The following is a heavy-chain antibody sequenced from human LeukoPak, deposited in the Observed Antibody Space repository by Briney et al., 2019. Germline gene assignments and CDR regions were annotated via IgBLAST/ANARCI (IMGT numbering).Heavy chain of an antibody. Sequence: SETLSLTCTVSGGSISSYYWIWVRQPAGKGLEWIGRIHTSGSTNYNPSLKSRVTMSLDTSKNQFSLKLTSVTAADTAVFYCAGTQHGELDYWGQGALVTVSS. V-gene: IGHV4-4*07. CDR3: AGTQHGELDY. D-gene: IGHD7-27*01. CDR1: GGSISSYY. CDR2: IHTSGST. J-gene: IGHJ4*02.